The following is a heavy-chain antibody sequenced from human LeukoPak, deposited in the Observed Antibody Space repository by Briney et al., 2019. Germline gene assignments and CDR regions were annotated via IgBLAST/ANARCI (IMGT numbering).Heavy chain of an antibody. CDR3: ARGLRAYSSSWRRKDKRIGIWFDP. CDR2: INHSGST. D-gene: IGHD6-13*01. J-gene: IGHJ5*02. CDR1: GGSISSYY. V-gene: IGHV4-34*01. Sequence: SETLSLTCTVSGGSISSYYWSWIRQPPGKGLEWIGEINHSGSTNYSPSLKSRVTISVDTSKNQFSLKLSSVTAADTAVYYCARGLRAYSSSWRRKDKRIGIWFDPWGQGTLVTVSS.